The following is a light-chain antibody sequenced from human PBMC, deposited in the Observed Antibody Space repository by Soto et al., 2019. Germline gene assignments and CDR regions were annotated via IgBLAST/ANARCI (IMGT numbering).Light chain of an antibody. J-gene: IGLJ1*01. Sequence: QSVLTQPASVSGSPGQSITISCTGTSSDVGGYNYVSWYQQHPGKAPKLMIYDVSNRPSGVSNRFSGSKSANTASLTISGLQAEDEADYYCNSYTSSGTYVFGTGTKVTVL. CDR3: NSYTSSGTYV. CDR1: SSDVGGYNY. V-gene: IGLV2-14*01. CDR2: DVS.